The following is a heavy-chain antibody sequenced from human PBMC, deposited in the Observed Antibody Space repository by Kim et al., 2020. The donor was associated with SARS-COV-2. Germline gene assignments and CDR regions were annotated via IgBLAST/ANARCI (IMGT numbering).Heavy chain of an antibody. D-gene: IGHD3-3*01. CDR3: ARDLYYDFWSGYYSPQGFDP. CDR2: IYYSGST. CDR1: GGSISSSSYY. J-gene: IGHJ5*02. Sequence: SETLSLTCTVSGGSISSSSYYWGWIRQPPGKGLEWIGSIYYSGSTYYNPSLKSRVTISVDTSKNQFSLKLSSVTAADTAVYYCARDLYYDFWSGYYSPQGFDPWGQGTLVTVSS. V-gene: IGHV4-39*07.